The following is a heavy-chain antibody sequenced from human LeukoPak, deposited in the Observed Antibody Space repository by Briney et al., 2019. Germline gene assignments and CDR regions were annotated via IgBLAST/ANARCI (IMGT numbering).Heavy chain of an antibody. CDR1: GFTFSSYG. Sequence: GGSLRLSCAASGFTFSSYGMHWVRQAPGDGLGWVAYIGYDGTNNYYADSVKGRFTISRDNSKNTVHLQMNSLRAADTALYYCARDLSGKYYVGYWGQGTLVTVSS. CDR2: IGYDGTNN. V-gene: IGHV3-30*02. J-gene: IGHJ4*02. CDR3: ARDLSGKYYVGY. D-gene: IGHD1-26*01.